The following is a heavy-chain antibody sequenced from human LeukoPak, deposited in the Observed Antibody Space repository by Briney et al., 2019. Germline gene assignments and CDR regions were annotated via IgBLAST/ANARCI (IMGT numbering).Heavy chain of an antibody. CDR2: IYHTGST. D-gene: IGHD6-13*01. Sequence: SETLSLTCTVPSGSISGYHWNWIRQPPGKGLEWIGYIYHTGSTNYNPSLKSRVTISVDTSKNQFSLKLSSVTAADTAVYFCARGYSSRLIHYWGQGTLVTVSS. CDR1: SGSISGYH. CDR3: ARGYSSRLIHY. J-gene: IGHJ4*02. V-gene: IGHV4-59*01.